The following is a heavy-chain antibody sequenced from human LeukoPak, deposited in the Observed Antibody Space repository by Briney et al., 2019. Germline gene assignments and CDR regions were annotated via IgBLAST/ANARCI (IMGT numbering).Heavy chain of an antibody. Sequence: ASVKVSCKASGYTFTNYYMHWVRQAPGQGLEWMGWINPNSGATNYAQKFQGRVTMTRDTSISTTYMELRRLTSDDTAVYYCARGPDNSDFYPFDYWGQGTLVTVSS. J-gene: IGHJ4*02. V-gene: IGHV1-2*02. CDR3: ARGPDNSDFYPFDY. D-gene: IGHD3-22*01. CDR1: GYTFTNYY. CDR2: INPNSGAT.